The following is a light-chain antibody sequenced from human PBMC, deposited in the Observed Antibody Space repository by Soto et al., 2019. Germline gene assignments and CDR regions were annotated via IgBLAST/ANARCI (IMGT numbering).Light chain of an antibody. J-gene: IGKJ1*01. Sequence: DIPMTQSPSTLSASVGDRVTITGRASQSIGVWLAWYQQKPGTAPKLLIYKTSTLDSGVPLRFSGSGSGTEFTLTISSLQPDDFATYYCQQYINYFRTFGQGTKVEIK. V-gene: IGKV1-5*03. CDR1: QSIGVW. CDR3: QQYINYFRT. CDR2: KTS.